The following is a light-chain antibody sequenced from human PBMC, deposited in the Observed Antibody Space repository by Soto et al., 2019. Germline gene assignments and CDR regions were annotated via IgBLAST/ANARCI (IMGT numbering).Light chain of an antibody. CDR2: KAS. Sequence: DIQMTQSPSTLSASVGDRVTITCRASQTVNSWLAWYQQKPGEAPKLLIYKASTLHSGVPSRFIGSGSGTEFTLTISCLQPDDFATYYCQQYNSYSSLTFGGGTKVEIK. CDR1: QTVNSW. CDR3: QQYNSYSSLT. V-gene: IGKV1-5*03. J-gene: IGKJ4*01.